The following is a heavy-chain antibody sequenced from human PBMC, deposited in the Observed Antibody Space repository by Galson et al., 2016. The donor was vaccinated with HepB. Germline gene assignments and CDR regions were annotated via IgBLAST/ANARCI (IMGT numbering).Heavy chain of an antibody. CDR3: ASEFYYSGSGSYYPPSYAMDV. CDR2: IYYSGST. V-gene: IGHV4-4*02. Sequence: ETLSLTCAVSGGSISSSDWWGWVRQPPGKGLEWIGTIYYSGSTYYNPSLKSRVTISADKSIRTAYLQRSSLKASDTAMYYCASEFYYSGSGSYYPPSYAMDVWGQGTTVTVSS. D-gene: IGHD3-10*01. CDR1: GGSISSSDW. J-gene: IGHJ6*02.